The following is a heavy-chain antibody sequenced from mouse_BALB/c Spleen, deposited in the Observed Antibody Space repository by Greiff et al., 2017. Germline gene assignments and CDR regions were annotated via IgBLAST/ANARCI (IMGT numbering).Heavy chain of an antibody. CDR3: ARYYRGAMDY. V-gene: IGHV1S41*01. J-gene: IGHJ4*01. Sequence: DLVKPGASVKLSCKASGYTFTSYWINWIKQRPGQGLEWIGRIAPGSGSTYYNEMFKGKATLTVDTSSSTAYIQLSSLSSEDSAVHFCARYYRGAMDYWGQGTSVTVSS. CDR2: IAPGSGST. CDR1: GYTFTSYW. D-gene: IGHD2-12*01.